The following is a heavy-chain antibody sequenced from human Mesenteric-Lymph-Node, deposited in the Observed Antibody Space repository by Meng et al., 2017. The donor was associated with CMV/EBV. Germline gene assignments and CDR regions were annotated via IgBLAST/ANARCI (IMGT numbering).Heavy chain of an antibody. D-gene: IGHD6-13*01. CDR2: ISSSGGTT. V-gene: IGHV3-11*04. J-gene: IGHJ4*02. CDR3: ATVIAAGETDY. Sequence: GESLKISCAASGFTFSDYYMSWIRQAPGKGLEWLSYISSSGGTTYSADSVKGRFTISRDNAKNSLYLQMNSLRAEDTAVYYCATVIAAGETDYWGQGTLVTVSS. CDR1: GFTFSDYY.